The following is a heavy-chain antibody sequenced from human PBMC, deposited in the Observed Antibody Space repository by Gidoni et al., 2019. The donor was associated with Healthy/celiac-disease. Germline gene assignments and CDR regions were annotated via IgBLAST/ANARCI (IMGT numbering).Heavy chain of an antibody. J-gene: IGHJ4*02. V-gene: IGHV3-23*01. CDR1: GFPFSSYA. D-gene: IGHD4-17*01. CDR2: ISGSGGST. Sequence: EVQLLESGGGLVQPWGSLSLSCAASGFPFSSYAMSWVRQAPGKGLEWVSAISGSGGSTYYADSVKGRFTISRDNSKNTLYLQMNSLRAEDTAVYYCAKDLDYAVTTFDYWGQGTLVTVSS. CDR3: AKDLDYAVTTFDY.